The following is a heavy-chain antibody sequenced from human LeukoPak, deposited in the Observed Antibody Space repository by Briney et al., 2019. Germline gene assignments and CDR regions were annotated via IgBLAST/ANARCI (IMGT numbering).Heavy chain of an antibody. Sequence: SETLSLTCTVSGGSIRSYYWSWIRQPPGKGLEWIGYIYYSGSTNYNPSLKSRVTISVDTSKNQFSLKLSSVTAADTAVYYCARGAYYYGSGSYYSPFDYWGQGTLVTVSS. V-gene: IGHV4-59*01. D-gene: IGHD3-10*01. CDR3: ARGAYYYGSGSYYSPFDY. CDR2: IYYSGST. J-gene: IGHJ4*02. CDR1: GGSIRSYY.